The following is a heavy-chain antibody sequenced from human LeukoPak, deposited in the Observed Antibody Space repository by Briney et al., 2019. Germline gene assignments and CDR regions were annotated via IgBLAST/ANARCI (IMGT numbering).Heavy chain of an antibody. CDR2: ISPSSSST. CDR1: GFTFSDYY. Sequence: GGSLRLSCAASGFTFSDYYMTWIRQAPGKGLEWLSYISPSSSSTIYADPVKGRFTISSDNAKNSLYLQMDSLRAEDTAVYYCARERRLSDWGQGTLATVSS. CDR3: ARERRLSD. D-gene: IGHD6-25*01. V-gene: IGHV3-11*06. J-gene: IGHJ4*02.